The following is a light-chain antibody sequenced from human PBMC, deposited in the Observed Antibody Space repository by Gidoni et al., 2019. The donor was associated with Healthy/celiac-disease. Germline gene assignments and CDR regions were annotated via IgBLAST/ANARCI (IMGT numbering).Light chain of an antibody. Sequence: DIVMNQSPDSLAVSLGERATINCKSSQSVLYSSNNKNYLAWYQQKPGQPPKLLIYWASTRESGVPDRFSGSGSWTDFTLTISSLQAEDVAVYYCQQYYSTPRTFGQGTKVEIK. CDR2: WAS. V-gene: IGKV4-1*01. CDR3: QQYYSTPRT. CDR1: QSVLYSSNNKNY. J-gene: IGKJ1*01.